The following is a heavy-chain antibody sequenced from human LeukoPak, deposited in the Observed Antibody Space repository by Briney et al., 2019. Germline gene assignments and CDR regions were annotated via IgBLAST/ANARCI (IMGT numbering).Heavy chain of an antibody. CDR2: IYYSGST. CDR1: GGSISSYY. D-gene: IGHD6-19*01. V-gene: IGHV4-59*01. J-gene: IGHJ4*02. CDR3: ARGAVAADFDY. Sequence: SETLSLTCTVSGGSISSYYWSWIRQPPGKGLEWIGYIYYSGSTNYNPSLKSRVTISVDTSKNQFSLKLSSVTAADTAVYYCARGAVAADFDYWGQGTLVTVSS.